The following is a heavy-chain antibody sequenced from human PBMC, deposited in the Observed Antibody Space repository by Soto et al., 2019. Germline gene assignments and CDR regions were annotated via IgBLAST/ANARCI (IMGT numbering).Heavy chain of an antibody. Sequence: QITLKESGPTLVKPTQTLTLTCTFSGFSLSTSGVGVGWIRQPPGKALEWLALIYWDDDKRYSPSLKSRLTLTKDTSKNHVVLTMTNMDPVDTATYYCAHVELGKYYFDYWGQGTLVTVSS. CDR2: IYWDDDK. CDR3: AHVELGKYYFDY. D-gene: IGHD7-27*01. CDR1: GFSLSTSGVG. J-gene: IGHJ4*02. V-gene: IGHV2-5*02.